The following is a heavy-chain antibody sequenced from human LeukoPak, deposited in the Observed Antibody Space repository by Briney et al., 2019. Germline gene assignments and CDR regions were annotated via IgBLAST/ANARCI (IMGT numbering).Heavy chain of an antibody. Sequence: GASVTVSCKASGYTFTGYYLHWVRQAPGQGLEWMGWINPNSGGTNYAQKFQGRVTMTRDTSISTAYMELSRLRSDDTAVYYCARDIVTGTTPGWYFDLWGRGTLVTVSS. J-gene: IGHJ2*01. V-gene: IGHV1-2*02. CDR1: GYTFTGYY. CDR2: INPNSGGT. CDR3: ARDIVTGTTPGWYFDL. D-gene: IGHD1-7*01.